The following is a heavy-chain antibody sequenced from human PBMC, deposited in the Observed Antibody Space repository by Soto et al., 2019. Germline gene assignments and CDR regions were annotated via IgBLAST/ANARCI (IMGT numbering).Heavy chain of an antibody. V-gene: IGHV4-39*01. CDR2: VSFSGSK. J-gene: IGHJ5*02. CDR3: ARGRARQSRDSCDP. Sequence: SETLSLTCTVSGDSVSNSGYYWGWIRQSPGKRLEWIGSVSFSGSKYYNPSLRSRVTFSVDTSKTLISLKLRSVTAADTAVYYGARGRARQSRDSCDPCRQEALVNVSS. CDR1: GDSVSNSGYY.